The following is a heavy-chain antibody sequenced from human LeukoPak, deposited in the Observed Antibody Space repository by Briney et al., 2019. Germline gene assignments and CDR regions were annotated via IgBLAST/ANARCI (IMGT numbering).Heavy chain of an antibody. D-gene: IGHD4-17*01. CDR2: IPSDGSYT. J-gene: IGHJ3*02. CDR1: GFNFNSHG. Sequence: GGSLRLSCAASGFNFNSHGMHWVRQAPGKGLEWVALIPSDGSYTYYADSVRGRFTISRDNSKNTLSLQMNSVRPDDTAVYYCAKDRYGDYGPFDNWGQGTMVTVSS. V-gene: IGHV3-30*18. CDR3: AKDRYGDYGPFDN.